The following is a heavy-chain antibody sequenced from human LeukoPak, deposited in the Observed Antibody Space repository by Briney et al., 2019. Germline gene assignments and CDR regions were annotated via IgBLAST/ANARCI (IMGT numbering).Heavy chain of an antibody. J-gene: IGHJ4*02. V-gene: IGHV1-69*04. CDR2: IIPILGIA. Sequence: ASVKVSCKASGGTFSSSAISWVRQAPGQGLEWMGRIIPILGIANYAQKFQGRVMITADKSTSTAYMELSSLRSEDTAVYYCARLEQQPGDYWGQGTLVTVSS. CDR1: GGTFSSSA. CDR3: ARLEQQPGDY. D-gene: IGHD6-13*01.